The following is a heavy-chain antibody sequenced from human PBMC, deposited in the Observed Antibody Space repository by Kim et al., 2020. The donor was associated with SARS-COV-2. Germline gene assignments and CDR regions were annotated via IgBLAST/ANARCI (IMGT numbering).Heavy chain of an antibody. CDR1: GGSISSYY. J-gene: IGHJ3*02. Sequence: SQTLSLTCTVSGGSISSYYWSWIRQPAGKGLEWIGRIYTSGSTNYNPSLKSRVTMSVDTSENQFSLKLSSVTAADTAVYYCARDSEYYDFWSGYHLGVDIWGQGTMVTVSS. CDR2: IYTSGST. CDR3: ARDSEYYDFWSGYHLGVDI. D-gene: IGHD3-3*01. V-gene: IGHV4-4*07.